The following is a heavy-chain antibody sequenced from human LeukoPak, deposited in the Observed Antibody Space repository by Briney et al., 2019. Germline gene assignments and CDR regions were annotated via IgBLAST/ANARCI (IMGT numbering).Heavy chain of an antibody. D-gene: IGHD1-1*01. CDR3: AREWAGTDAFDI. Sequence: GGSLRLSCAASGFTFSDYYMSWTRQAPGKGLEWVSYISSSGSTIYYADSVKGRFTISRDNVKNSLYLQMNSRRAEDTAVYYCAREWAGTDAFDIWGQGTMVTVSS. CDR2: ISSSGSTI. J-gene: IGHJ3*02. V-gene: IGHV3-11*01. CDR1: GFTFSDYY.